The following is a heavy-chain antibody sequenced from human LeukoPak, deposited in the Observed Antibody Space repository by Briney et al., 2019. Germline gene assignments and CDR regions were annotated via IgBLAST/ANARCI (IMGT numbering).Heavy chain of an antibody. D-gene: IGHD3-16*01. CDR2: INSDGSRI. V-gene: IGHV3-74*01. J-gene: IGHJ4*02. CDR1: GFIVSNNY. Sequence: GGSLRLSCAASGFIVSNNYMSWVRQAPGKGLVWVSRINSDGSRINYADSVEGRFTISRDNAKNTVYLQMNSLRAEDTAVYYCVRDLYSYGWTDYWGQGTLVTVSS. CDR3: VRDLYSYGWTDY.